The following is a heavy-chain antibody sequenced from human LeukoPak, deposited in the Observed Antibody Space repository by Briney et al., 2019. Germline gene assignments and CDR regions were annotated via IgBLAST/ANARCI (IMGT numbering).Heavy chain of an antibody. J-gene: IGHJ4*02. CDR2: INHSGST. CDR1: GGSFSGYY. CDR3: AKSGSGSYLYYFDY. V-gene: IGHV4-34*01. D-gene: IGHD3-10*01. Sequence: PSETLSLTCAVYGGSFSGYYWSWIRQPPGKGLEWIGEINHSGSTNYNPSLKSGVTISVDTSKNQFSLKLSSVTAADTAVYYCAKSGSGSYLYYFDYWGQGTLVTVSS.